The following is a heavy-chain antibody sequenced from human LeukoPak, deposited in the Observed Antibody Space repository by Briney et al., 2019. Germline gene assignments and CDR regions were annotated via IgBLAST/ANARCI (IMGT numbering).Heavy chain of an antibody. CDR1: GYSFTNYW. Sequence: GESLKISCKGSGYSFTNYWIGWVRQMPGKGLEWMGIIYPSDSDIRYSPSFQGQVTISADKSISTAYLQWSSLKASDSAMYYCARQLYDSSGYYLDYWGQGTLVTVSS. J-gene: IGHJ4*02. CDR3: ARQLYDSSGYYLDY. V-gene: IGHV5-51*01. CDR2: IYPSDSDI. D-gene: IGHD3-22*01.